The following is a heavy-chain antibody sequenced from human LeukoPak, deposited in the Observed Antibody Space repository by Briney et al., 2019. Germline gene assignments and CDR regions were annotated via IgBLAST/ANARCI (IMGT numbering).Heavy chain of an antibody. J-gene: IGHJ4*02. V-gene: IGHV3-53*01. Sequence: GGSLRLSCAASGFTVSSNYMSWVRQAPGKVLEWVSVIYSGGSTYYADSVKGRFTISRDNSKNTLYLQMNSLRAEDTAVYYCARIRFYYGSENYDFDYWGQGTLVTVSS. CDR3: ARIRFYYGSENYDFDY. D-gene: IGHD3-10*01. CDR2: IYSGGST. CDR1: GFTVSSNY.